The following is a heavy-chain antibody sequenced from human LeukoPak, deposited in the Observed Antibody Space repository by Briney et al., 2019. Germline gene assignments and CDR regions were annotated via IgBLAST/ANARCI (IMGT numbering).Heavy chain of an antibody. V-gene: IGHV1-18*01. CDR3: ARVPVAGTMWFDP. Sequence: ASVKVSCKASGYTLTSYVLSCVRQAPGKGREWIGWTTAYNGNTNYAQKLQGRVTMPTDTSTSTAYMELRSLRSDATAVYYCARVPVAGTMWFDPWGQGTLVTVSS. CDR2: TTAYNGNT. J-gene: IGHJ5*02. D-gene: IGHD6-19*01. CDR1: GYTLTSYV.